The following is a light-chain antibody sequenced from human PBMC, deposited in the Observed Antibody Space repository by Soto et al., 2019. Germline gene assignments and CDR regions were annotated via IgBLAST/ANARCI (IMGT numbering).Light chain of an antibody. CDR3: ASWDDSVNGLV. V-gene: IGLV2-8*01. Sequence: QSALTQPPSASGSPGQSVTISCTGTSSDVGGYNFVSWYQQHPGKAPKLIIYEVTKRPSGVPDRFSGSKSGTSASLAISGLQSEDEADYYCASWDDSVNGLVIGGGTKVTVL. CDR1: SSDVGGYNF. CDR2: EVT. J-gene: IGLJ3*02.